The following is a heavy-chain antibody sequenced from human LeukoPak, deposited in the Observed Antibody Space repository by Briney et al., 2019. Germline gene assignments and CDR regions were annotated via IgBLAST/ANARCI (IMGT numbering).Heavy chain of an antibody. J-gene: IGHJ4*02. CDR1: GFTFSSYS. CDR2: ISSSSGTI. CDR3: SRVWGYRNGFDY. Sequence: GGSLRLSCAASGFTFSSYSMNWVRQAPGKGLEWVSYISSSSGTIYYADSVKGRFTISRDNAKNSLYLQMNSLRDEDTAVYYCSRVWGYRNGFDYWGQGTLVTVSS. D-gene: IGHD5-12*01. V-gene: IGHV3-48*02.